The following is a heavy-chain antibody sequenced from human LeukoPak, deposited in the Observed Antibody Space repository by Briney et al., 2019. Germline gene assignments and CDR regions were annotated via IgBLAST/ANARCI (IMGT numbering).Heavy chain of an antibody. V-gene: IGHV1-46*01. J-gene: IGHJ4*02. CDR1: GGTFSSYA. CDR3: ARGDLDY. Sequence: GASVKVSCKASGGTFSSYAISWVRQAPGQGLEWMGIINPSGGSTSYAQKFQGRVTMTRDTSTSTVYMELSSLRSEDTAVYYCARGDLDYWGQGTLVTVSS. CDR2: INPSGGST.